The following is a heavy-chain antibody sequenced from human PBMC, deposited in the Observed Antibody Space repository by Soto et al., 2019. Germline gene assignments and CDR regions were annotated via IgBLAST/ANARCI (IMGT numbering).Heavy chain of an antibody. J-gene: IGHJ3*02. Sequence: DVQLVESGGGLVQPGRSLRLSCAASGFTFDDYAMHWVRQAPGKGLEWVSGISWNSGSIGYADSVKGRFTISRDNAKNSLYLQMNSLRAEDTALYYCAKDIMYGDYSTYAFDIWGQGTMVTVSS. V-gene: IGHV3-9*01. D-gene: IGHD4-17*01. CDR3: AKDIMYGDYSTYAFDI. CDR1: GFTFDDYA. CDR2: ISWNSGSI.